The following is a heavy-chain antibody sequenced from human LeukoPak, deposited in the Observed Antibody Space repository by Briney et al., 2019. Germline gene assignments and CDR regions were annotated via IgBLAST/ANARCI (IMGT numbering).Heavy chain of an antibody. CDR3: ARDRGYSYGCDAFDI. Sequence: KPSETLSLTCTVSGGSISRGGYYWSWIRQHPGKGLEYIGYIYYSGSIYYNPSLKSRVTISLDPSKNQFSLKLSSVTAADTAVYYCARDRGYSYGCDAFDIWGQGTMVTVSS. J-gene: IGHJ3*02. CDR2: IYYSGSI. V-gene: IGHV4-31*03. D-gene: IGHD5-18*01. CDR1: GGSISRGGYY.